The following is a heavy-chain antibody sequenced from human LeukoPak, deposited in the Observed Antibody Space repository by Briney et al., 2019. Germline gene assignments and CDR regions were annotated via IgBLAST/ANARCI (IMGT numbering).Heavy chain of an antibody. V-gene: IGHV3-21*01. CDR2: ISSSSSYI. CDR1: GFTFSSYS. CDR3: ARDRSPKEAAGLPPWYFDL. J-gene: IGHJ2*01. Sequence: PGGSLRLSCAASGFTFSSYSMNWVRQAPGKGLEWVSSISSSSSYIYYADSVKGRFTISRDNAKNSLYLQMNSLRAEDTAVYYCARDRSPKEAAGLPPWYFDLWGRGTLVTVSS. D-gene: IGHD6-13*01.